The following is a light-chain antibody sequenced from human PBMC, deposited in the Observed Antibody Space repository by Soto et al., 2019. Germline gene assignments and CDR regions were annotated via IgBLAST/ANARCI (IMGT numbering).Light chain of an antibody. CDR1: SSDIGSYKF. Sequence: QSALTQPASVSGSPGQSITISCTGTSSDIGSYKFVSWYQQHVGKAPKVMTYEGSKRPSGVFDRFSASKSGNTASLTISGLQAEDEADYYCCSHAGDHVVFGGGTQLTVL. CDR2: EGS. J-gene: IGLJ2*01. V-gene: IGLV2-23*01. CDR3: CSHAGDHVV.